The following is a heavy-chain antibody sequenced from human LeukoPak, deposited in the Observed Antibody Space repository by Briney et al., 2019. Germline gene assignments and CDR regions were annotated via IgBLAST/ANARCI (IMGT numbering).Heavy chain of an antibody. CDR2: ISAYNGST. CDR1: GYTFTSYG. Sequence: ASVKVSCKASGYTFTSYGISWVRQAPGQGLEWMGWISAYNGSTNYAQKLQGRVTMTTDTSTSTAYMELRSLRSDDTAVYYCARVGVGRGESSSWYFLVDYWGQGTLVTVSS. V-gene: IGHV1-18*01. J-gene: IGHJ4*02. D-gene: IGHD6-13*01. CDR3: ARVGVGRGESSSWYFLVDY.